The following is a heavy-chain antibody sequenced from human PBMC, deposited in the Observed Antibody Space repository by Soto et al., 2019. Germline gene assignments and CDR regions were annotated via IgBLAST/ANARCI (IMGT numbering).Heavy chain of an antibody. CDR3: AKDHEQWLGGRFDY. Sequence: EVQLLESGGGLVQPGGSLRLSCAASGFTFSSYAMSWVRQAPGKGLEWVSAISGSGGSTYYADSVKGRFTISRDNXXSTLYLQMNSLRAEDTAVYYCAKDHEQWLGGRFDYWGQGTLVTVSS. J-gene: IGHJ4*02. D-gene: IGHD6-19*01. CDR1: GFTFSSYA. V-gene: IGHV3-23*01. CDR2: ISGSGGST.